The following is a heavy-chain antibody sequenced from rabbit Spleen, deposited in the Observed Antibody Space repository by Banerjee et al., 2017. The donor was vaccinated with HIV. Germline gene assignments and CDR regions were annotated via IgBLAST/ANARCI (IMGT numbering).Heavy chain of an antibody. CDR2: IAGTSSGFS. J-gene: IGHJ6*01. V-gene: IGHV1S40*01. CDR1: GFSFSNADY. Sequence: QSLEESGGDLVKPGASLTLTCTASGFSFSNADYICWVRQAPGKGLEWIACIAGTSSGFSYYASWAKGRFTISKISSTTVTLQMTSLTVADTATYFCARDTASSFSSYGMDLWGQGTLVTVS. CDR3: ARDTASSFSSYGMDL. D-gene: IGHD6-1*01.